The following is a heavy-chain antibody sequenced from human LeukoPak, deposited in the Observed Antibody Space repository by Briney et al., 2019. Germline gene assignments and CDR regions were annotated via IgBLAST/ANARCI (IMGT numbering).Heavy chain of an antibody. Sequence: GGSLRLSCAAPGFTVSSNYMSWVRQAPEKGLEWVSVIYSGGSTYYADSMKGRFTISRDNSKNTLYLQMNSLRAEDTAVYYCARPYSSGWYSIDYWGQGTLVTVSS. CDR3: ARPYSSGWYSIDY. V-gene: IGHV3-53*01. CDR1: GFTVSSNY. CDR2: IYSGGST. D-gene: IGHD6-19*01. J-gene: IGHJ4*02.